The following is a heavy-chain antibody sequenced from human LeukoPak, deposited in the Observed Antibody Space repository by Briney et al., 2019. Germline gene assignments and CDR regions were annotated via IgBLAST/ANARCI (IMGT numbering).Heavy chain of an antibody. CDR2: INHSGST. CDR1: GGSFSGYY. D-gene: IGHD5-18*01. V-gene: IGHV4-34*01. CDR3: ARGRGDTDDY. Sequence: SETLSLTCAVYGGSFSGYYWSWIRQPPGKGLEWIGEINHSGSTNYNPSLKSRVTISVDTSKNQISLKLSSVTAADTAVYYCARGRGDTDDYWGQGTLVTVSS. J-gene: IGHJ4*02.